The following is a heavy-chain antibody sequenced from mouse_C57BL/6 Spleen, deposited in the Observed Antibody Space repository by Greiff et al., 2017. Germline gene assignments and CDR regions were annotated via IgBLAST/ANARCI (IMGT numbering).Heavy chain of an antibody. J-gene: IGHJ2*01. D-gene: IGHD1-2*01. Sequence: EVQLQQSGPELVKPGASVKISCKASGYSFTGYYMNWVKQSPEKSLEWIGEINPSTGGTTYNQQFKATATLTVDKSASTCYMQRKRLTSEDSAVYDCARWASDGQREGALFDYWGQGTTLTVSS. CDR3: ARWASDGQREGALFDY. CDR2: INPSTGGT. CDR1: GYSFTGYY. V-gene: IGHV1-42*01.